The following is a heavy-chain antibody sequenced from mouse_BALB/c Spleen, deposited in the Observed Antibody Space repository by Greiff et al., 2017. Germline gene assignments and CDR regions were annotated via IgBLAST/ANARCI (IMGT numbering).Heavy chain of an antibody. CDR3: ARWGRDYAMDD. V-gene: IGHV5-17*02. J-gene: IGHJ4*01. Sequence: EVKLMESGGGLVQPGGSRKLSCAASGFTFSSFGMHWVRQAPEKGLEWVAYISSGSSTIYYADTVKGRFTISRDNPKNTLFLQMTSLRSEDTAVYYCARWGRDYAMDDWGQGTSVTVSS. CDR2: ISSGSSTI. CDR1: GFTFSSFG.